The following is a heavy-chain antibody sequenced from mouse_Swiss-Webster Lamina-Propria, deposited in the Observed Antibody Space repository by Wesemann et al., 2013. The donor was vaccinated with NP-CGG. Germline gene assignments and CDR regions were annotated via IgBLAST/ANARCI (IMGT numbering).Heavy chain of an antibody. CDR2: INSDGSAI. CDR1: GFTFSGFW. CDR3: MRYGTEWYFDV. Sequence: RGLSCEGSGFTFSGFWMSWVRQTPGKTLEWIGDINSDGSAINYAPSIKDRFTIFRDNDKSTLYLQMSNVRSEDTATYFCMRYGTEWYFDVWGAGTTVTVSS. J-gene: IGHJ1*01. V-gene: IGHV11-2*02. D-gene: IGHD4-1*01.